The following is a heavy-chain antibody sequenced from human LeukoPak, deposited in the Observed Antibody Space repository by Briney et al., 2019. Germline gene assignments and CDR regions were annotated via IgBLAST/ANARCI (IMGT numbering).Heavy chain of an antibody. J-gene: IGHJ6*02. CDR1: GGSISSSSYY. Sequence: LETLSLTCTVSGGSISSSSYYWAWIRQPPGKGLEWIGSMYYSGSTNYNPSLKSRVTISADTSKNQFFLKVSSVTAADTAVYYCARHASDSSGFYNYYGMDVWGQGTTVTVSS. CDR3: ARHASDSSGFYNYYGMDV. V-gene: IGHV4-39*01. CDR2: MYYSGST. D-gene: IGHD3-22*01.